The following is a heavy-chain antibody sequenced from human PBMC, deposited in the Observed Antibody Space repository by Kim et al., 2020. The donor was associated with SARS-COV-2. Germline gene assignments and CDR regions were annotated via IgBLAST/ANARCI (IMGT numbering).Heavy chain of an antibody. CDR3: ESGLHRT. J-gene: IGHJ5*02. CDR1: GLSFNTLA. Sequence: GGSLRLSCEASGLSFNTLAFHWVRQTPDKRLDWLALISYDGGIKFYADSLEGRSTISRDNTKNMIYLQMDSLRPEDTALFYCESGLHRTWCQGIRVTVS. V-gene: IGHV3-30*04. CDR2: ISYDGGIK.